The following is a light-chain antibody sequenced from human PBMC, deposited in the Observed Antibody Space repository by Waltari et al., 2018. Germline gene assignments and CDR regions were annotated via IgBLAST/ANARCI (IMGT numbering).Light chain of an antibody. CDR3: QHLHGYPIT. CDR1: QGVTTY. V-gene: IGKV1-9*01. J-gene: IGKJ4*01. CDR2: AAS. Sequence: IQLTQSPSSLYASVGDRVTITCRASQGVTTYLAWYQQKPGKAPNLLISAASTLQSGVPSRFSGSGSGTDFTLTISSLQPEDFATYYCQHLHGYPITFGGGTKVEIK.